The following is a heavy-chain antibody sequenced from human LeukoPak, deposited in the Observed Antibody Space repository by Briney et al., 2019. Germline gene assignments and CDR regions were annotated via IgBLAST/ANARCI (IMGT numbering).Heavy chain of an antibody. D-gene: IGHD4-11*01. CDR3: ARSYSNYSPFDY. V-gene: IGHV1-2*02. CDR1: GYTFTGYY. J-gene: IGHJ4*02. CDR2: INPNSGGT. Sequence: ASVKVSCKASGYTFTGYYMHWVRQAPGQGLEWMGWINPNSGGTNYAQKFQGRVTMTRDTSISTAYMELSRLRSDDTAVYYCARSYSNYSPFDYWGQGTLVTVSS.